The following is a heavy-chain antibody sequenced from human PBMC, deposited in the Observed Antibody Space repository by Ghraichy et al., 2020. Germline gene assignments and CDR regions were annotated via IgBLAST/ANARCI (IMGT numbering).Heavy chain of an antibody. Sequence: GGSLRLSCAASGFTFSSYAMSWVRQAPGKGLEWVSAISGSGGSTYYADSVKGRFTISRDNSKNTLYLQMNSLRAEDTAVYYCAKDRCGYSYGCDWFDPWGQGTLVTVSS. CDR3: AKDRCGYSYGCDWFDP. V-gene: IGHV3-23*01. CDR2: ISGSGGST. J-gene: IGHJ5*02. D-gene: IGHD5-18*01. CDR1: GFTFSSYA.